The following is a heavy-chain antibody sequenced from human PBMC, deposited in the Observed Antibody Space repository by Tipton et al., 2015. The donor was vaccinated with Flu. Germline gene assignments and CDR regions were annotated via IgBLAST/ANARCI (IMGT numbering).Heavy chain of an antibody. J-gene: IGHJ4*02. V-gene: IGHV4-61*01. Sequence: TLSLTCTVSGGSISTINYYWSWIRQPPGKGLEWIAYIYYSGSTNYNPSLKSRVTISVDMSKNQFSLKLNSVTAADTAVYYCARSPGYYFDYWGQGTLVTVSS. CDR3: ARSPGYYFDY. CDR1: GGSISTINYY. CDR2: IYYSGST.